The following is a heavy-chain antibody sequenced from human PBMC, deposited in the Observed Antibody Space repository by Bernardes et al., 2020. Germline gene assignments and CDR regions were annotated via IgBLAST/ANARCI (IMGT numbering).Heavy chain of an antibody. CDR2: INSDGSST. D-gene: IGHD3-3*01. J-gene: IGHJ6*02. Sequence: GGSLRLSCAASGFTFSSYWMHWVRQAPGKGLVWVSRINSDGSSTSYADSVKGRFTISRDNAKNTLYLQMNSLRAEDTAVYYCARVGGESKFLKWFRPKYYGMNVWSQATTVTVSS. CDR1: GFTFSSYW. CDR3: ARVGGESKFLKWFRPKYYGMNV. V-gene: IGHV3-74*01.